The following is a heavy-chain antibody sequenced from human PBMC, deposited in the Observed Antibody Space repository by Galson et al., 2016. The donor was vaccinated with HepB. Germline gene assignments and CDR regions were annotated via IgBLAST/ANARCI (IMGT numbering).Heavy chain of an antibody. CDR2: ISSRGTSI. CDR3: AKVDCGDCLTGFGP. V-gene: IGHV3-11*01. J-gene: IGHJ5*02. D-gene: IGHD2-21*02. Sequence: SLRLSCAASGFTFADHYMTWIRQAPGKGLEWLSYISSRGTSIYFPDSVKGRFTISRDNLRNTLYLQMNTLTVEDTAVYYCAKVDCGDCLTGFGPWGQGTLVSVSS. CDR1: GFTFADHY.